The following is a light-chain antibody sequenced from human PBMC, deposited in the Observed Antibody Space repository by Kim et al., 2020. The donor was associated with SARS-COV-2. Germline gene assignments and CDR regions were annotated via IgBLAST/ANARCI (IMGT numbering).Light chain of an antibody. CDR1: QSISGW. Sequence: DIQMTQSPSSLSASVGDRVTITCRASQSISGWLAWSQQKPGQAPKVLIYMTSNLASGVPSRFSGGGSGTEFTLTISSLQPEDFATYYCQQYSTYPLTFGGGTKVDIK. CDR3: QQYSTYPLT. V-gene: IGKV1-5*03. J-gene: IGKJ4*01. CDR2: MTS.